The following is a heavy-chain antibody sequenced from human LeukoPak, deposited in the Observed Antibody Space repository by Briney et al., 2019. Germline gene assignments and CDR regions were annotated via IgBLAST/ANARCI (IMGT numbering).Heavy chain of an antibody. V-gene: IGHV1-2*02. D-gene: IGHD1-26*01. CDR1: GYTFTGYY. J-gene: IGHJ6*02. CDR3: ARDSGGQRYYYYGMDV. CDR2: INPNSGGT. Sequence: ASVKVSCKASGYTFTGYYMHWVRQAPGQGLEWMGWINPNSGGTNYAQKPQGRVTMTTDTSTSTAYMELRSLRSDDTAVYYCARDSGGQRYYYYGMDVWGQGTTVTVSS.